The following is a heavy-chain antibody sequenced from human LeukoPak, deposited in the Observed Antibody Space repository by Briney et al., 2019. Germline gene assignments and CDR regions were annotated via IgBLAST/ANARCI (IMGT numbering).Heavy chain of an antibody. Sequence: GGSLILSCAASGFTFSKYAMSWVRQAPGKGLEWVSAISGSDGNTFYADSVKGRFTISRDNSKNTLSLQMNSLRAEDTALYYCAKDSSVPYGITDWDQGTLVTVSS. CDR3: AKDSSVPYGITD. D-gene: IGHD4-17*01. V-gene: IGHV3-23*01. CDR1: GFTFSKYA. J-gene: IGHJ4*02. CDR2: ISGSDGNT.